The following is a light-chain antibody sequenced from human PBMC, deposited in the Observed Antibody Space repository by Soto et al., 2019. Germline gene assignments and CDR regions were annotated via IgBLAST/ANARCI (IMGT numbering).Light chain of an antibody. CDR1: SSDIGYSKY. J-gene: IGLJ1*01. Sequence: QSALTQPASVSGSPGQSITISCAGTSSDIGYSKYVSWYQHHPGKAPKLMIYEIYLRPSGVSDRFFGSRSGNTASLTISGVHDEDEADYSCTSFTSRDTDVFGPGTKVTAL. V-gene: IGLV2-14*01. CDR2: EIY. CDR3: TSFTSRDTDV.